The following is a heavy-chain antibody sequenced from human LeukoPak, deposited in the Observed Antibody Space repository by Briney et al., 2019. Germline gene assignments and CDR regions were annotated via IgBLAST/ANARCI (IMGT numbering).Heavy chain of an antibody. CDR3: AREYSGTFDI. CDR2: ISYDGSNK. V-gene: IGHV3-30-3*01. Sequence: XRXSXXXXXFTFXXXAMHWVRQXPGKGLEWVAVISYDGSNKYYADSVKGRFTISRDNSKNTLYLQMNSLRAEDTAVYYCAREYSGTFDIWGQGTMVTVSS. J-gene: IGHJ3*02. D-gene: IGHD1-26*01. CDR1: XFTFXXXA.